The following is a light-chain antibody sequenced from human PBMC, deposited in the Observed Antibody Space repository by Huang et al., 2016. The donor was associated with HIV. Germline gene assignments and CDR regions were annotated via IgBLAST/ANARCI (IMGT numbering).Light chain of an antibody. CDR3: QQYDNLPFT. CDR1: QDISNY. J-gene: IGKJ3*01. CDR2: YSS. V-gene: IGKV1-33*01. Sequence: DIQMTQSPSSLSASLGDRFTITCQASQDISNYLTWYQQKPGKAPKLLIYYSSSLQTGVPSRFSGSGSGTDFPFTISSLQPEDIATYYCQQYDNLPFTFGPGTKVDIK.